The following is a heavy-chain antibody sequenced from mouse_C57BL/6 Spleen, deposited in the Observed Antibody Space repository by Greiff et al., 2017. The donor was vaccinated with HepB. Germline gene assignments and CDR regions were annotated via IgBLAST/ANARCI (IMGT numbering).Heavy chain of an antibody. V-gene: IGHV1-22*01. Sequence: EVQLVESGPELVKPGASVKMSCKASGYTFTDYNMHWVKQSHGKSLEWIGYINPNNGGTSYNQKFKGKATLTVNKSSSTAYMELRSLTSEDSAVYYCARKDYGSSYAMDYWGQGTSVTVSS. CDR3: ARKDYGSSYAMDY. J-gene: IGHJ4*01. CDR2: INPNNGGT. CDR1: GYTFTDYN. D-gene: IGHD1-1*01.